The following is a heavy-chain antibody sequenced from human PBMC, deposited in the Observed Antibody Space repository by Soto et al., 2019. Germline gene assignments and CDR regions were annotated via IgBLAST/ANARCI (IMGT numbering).Heavy chain of an antibody. CDR2: IDYSGST. D-gene: IGHD5-12*01. CDR3: AGQVVATRAVDS. V-gene: IGHV4-30-4*01. Sequence: QVHLQESGPGLVKPSQTLSLTCTVSGGSTSSGDYSWSWVRQPPGKGLEWMGYIDYSGSTLYNPSLKSRLTISEDTSKNQFSLNLRSATAADTAVYYCAGQVVATRAVDSWGQGTLVTVSS. CDR1: GGSTSSGDYS. J-gene: IGHJ4*02.